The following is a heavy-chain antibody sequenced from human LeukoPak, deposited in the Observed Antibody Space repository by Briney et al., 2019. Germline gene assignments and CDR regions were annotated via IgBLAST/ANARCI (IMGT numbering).Heavy chain of an antibody. CDR1: GGSITSYY. J-gene: IGHJ4*02. V-gene: IGHV4-4*08. D-gene: IGHD5-18*01. Sequence: SETLSLTCTVSGGSITSYYWSWIRQPPGKGLEWIGYIYNSGSTNYNPSLKSRVTISVDTSKNQFSLKLSSVTAADTAVYYCARSRGRSYGSWGQGTLVTVSS. CDR2: IYNSGST. CDR3: ARSRGRSYGS.